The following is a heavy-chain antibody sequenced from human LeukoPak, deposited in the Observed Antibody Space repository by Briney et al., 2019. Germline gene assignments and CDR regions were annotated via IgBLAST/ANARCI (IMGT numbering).Heavy chain of an antibody. J-gene: IGHJ3*02. Sequence: PGGPLRLSCAASGFTFSSYGMHWVRQAPGKGLEWVAFIRYDGSNKYYADSVKGRFTISRDNSKNTPYLQMNSLRAEDTAVYYCAKDPQQVAAPEITPGNAFDIWGQGTLVTVSS. D-gene: IGHD2-15*01. CDR3: AKDPQQVAAPEITPGNAFDI. CDR2: IRYDGSNK. CDR1: GFTFSSYG. V-gene: IGHV3-30*02.